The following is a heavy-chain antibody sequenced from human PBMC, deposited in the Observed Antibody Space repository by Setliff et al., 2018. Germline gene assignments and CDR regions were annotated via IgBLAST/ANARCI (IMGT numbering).Heavy chain of an antibody. CDR1: SGSFSGYY. J-gene: IGHJ4*02. D-gene: IGHD3-22*01. V-gene: IGHV4-34*01. Sequence: SETLSLTCAVYSGSFSGYYWSWIRQPPGKGLEWIGEINHSGSTNYNPSLKSRVTISVDTSKNQFSLKLSSVTAADAAVYYCARGHPPSDSSGYYYTYWGQGTLVTVSS. CDR2: INHSGST. CDR3: ARGHPPSDSSGYYYTY.